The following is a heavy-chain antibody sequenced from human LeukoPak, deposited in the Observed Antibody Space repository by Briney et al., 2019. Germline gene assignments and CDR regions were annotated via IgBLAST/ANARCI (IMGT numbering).Heavy chain of an antibody. CDR2: ISSASSNI. V-gene: IGHV3-11*04. CDR1: GFXFSDYY. J-gene: IGHJ4*02. D-gene: IGHD3-10*01. CDR3: ARDMYGSGRTGSVDY. Sequence: GGSLRLSCAASGFXFSDYYISWIRQAPGKGLEWVSSISSASSNIYYADSVKGRFTISRDNAKNSLYLQMNSLRAEDTAVYYCARDMYGSGRTGSVDYWGQGTLVTVSS.